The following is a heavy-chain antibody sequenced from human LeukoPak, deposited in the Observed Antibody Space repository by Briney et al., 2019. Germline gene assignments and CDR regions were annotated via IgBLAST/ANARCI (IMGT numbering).Heavy chain of an antibody. J-gene: IGHJ4*02. V-gene: IGHV4-59*01. CDR1: GGSISSYY. D-gene: IGHD2-2*01. CDR2: IYYSGCT. Sequence: SETLSLTCTVSGGSISSYYWSWIRQPPGKGLEWIGYIYYSGCTNYNPSLKSRVTISVDTSKNQFSLKLSSVTAADTAVYYWARAPGGYCSSTSCYLFDYWGQGTLVTVSS. CDR3: ARAPGGYCSSTSCYLFDY.